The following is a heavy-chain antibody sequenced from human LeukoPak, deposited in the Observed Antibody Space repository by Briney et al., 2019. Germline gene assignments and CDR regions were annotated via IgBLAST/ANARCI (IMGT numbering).Heavy chain of an antibody. CDR1: GFTFRNYV. CDR3: ARDSSYPDYYYYYGIDV. V-gene: IGHV3-30-3*01. CDR2: TSSDLNVK. J-gene: IGHJ6*02. Sequence: GGSLRLSCAASGFTFRNYVIHWVRQAPGKGLEWVAVTSSDLNVKLYADSVKGRFTISRDNSRSTLYLQMNSLRPEDTAIYYCARDSSYPDYYYYYGIDVWGQGTAVTVSS.